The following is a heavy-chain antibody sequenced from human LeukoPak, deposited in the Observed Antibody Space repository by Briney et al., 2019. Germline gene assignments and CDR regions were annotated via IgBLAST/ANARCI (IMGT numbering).Heavy chain of an antibody. V-gene: IGHV1-18*01. CDR2: ISAYNGNT. D-gene: IGHD4-23*01. J-gene: IGHJ6*02. Sequence: ASVKVSCKASGYTFINYDIRWVRQAPGQGLEWMGRISAYNGNTNYAQKFQGRVTMTTDTSTSTAYMELRSLRSDDTAVYYCAREVTHHVYYGMDVWGQGTTVTVSS. CDR1: GYTFINYD. CDR3: AREVTHHVYYGMDV.